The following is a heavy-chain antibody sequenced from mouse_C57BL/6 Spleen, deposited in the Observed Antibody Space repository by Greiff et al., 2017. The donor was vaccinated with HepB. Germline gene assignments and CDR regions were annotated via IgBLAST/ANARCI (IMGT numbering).Heavy chain of an antibody. D-gene: IGHD1-1*01. CDR3: ARGPPYGSSAWYFDV. CDR2: ISNLAYSI. Sequence: EVNLVDSGGGLVQPGGSLKLSCAASGFTFSDYGMAWVRQAPRKGPEWVAFISNLAYSIYYADTVTGRFTISRENAKNTLYLEMSSLRSEDTAMYYCARGPPYGSSAWYFDVWGTGTTVTVSS. CDR1: GFTFSDYG. V-gene: IGHV5-15*01. J-gene: IGHJ1*03.